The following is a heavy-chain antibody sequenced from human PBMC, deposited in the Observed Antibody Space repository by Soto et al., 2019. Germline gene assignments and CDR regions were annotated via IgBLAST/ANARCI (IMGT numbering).Heavy chain of an antibody. J-gene: IGHJ4*02. CDR1: GCSIRSYY. Sequence: ETLSPTFSVSGCSIRSYYWSWIRQPPGKGLDGIGYIYYSGSTNYNPSLKSRVTISVDTSKNQFSLKLSSVTAADTAVYYCVRVDLDCGGDCYLDSWGQGTLVTVSS. CDR2: IYYSGST. V-gene: IGHV4-59*01. D-gene: IGHD2-21*02. CDR3: VRVDLDCGGDCYLDS.